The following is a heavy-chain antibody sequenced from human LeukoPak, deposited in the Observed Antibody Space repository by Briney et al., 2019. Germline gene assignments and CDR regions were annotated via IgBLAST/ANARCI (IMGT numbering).Heavy chain of an antibody. CDR3: AKDYGYALDY. Sequence: QPWGSLRLSCAASGFTFSSHGMHWVRQAPGKGLEWVAFIRYDGSNKYYADSVKGRFTISRDNSKNTLYLQMNSLRAEDTAVYYCAKDYGYALDYWGQGTLVTVSS. D-gene: IGHD5-12*01. J-gene: IGHJ4*02. CDR2: IRYDGSNK. V-gene: IGHV3-30*02. CDR1: GFTFSSHG.